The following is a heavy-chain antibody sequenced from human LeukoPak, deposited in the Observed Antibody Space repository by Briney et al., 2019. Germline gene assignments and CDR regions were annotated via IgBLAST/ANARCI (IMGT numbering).Heavy chain of an antibody. D-gene: IGHD6-13*01. CDR2: INWNGCTT. CDR1: GFTFDDYG. V-gene: IGHV3-20*04. CDR3: ARDGIYSSSWYSPSDY. J-gene: IGHJ4*02. Sequence: GXXLRLSCAASGFTFDDYGMSWVRHAPGKGLEGVSGINWNGCTTGYAASVKGRFTISRDNAKTSLYLQMNSLRAEDTALYYCARDGIYSSSWYSPSDYWGQGTLVTVSS.